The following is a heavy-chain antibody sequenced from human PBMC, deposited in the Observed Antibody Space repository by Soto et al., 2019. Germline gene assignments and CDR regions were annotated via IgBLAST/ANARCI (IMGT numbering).Heavy chain of an antibody. V-gene: IGHV3-64D*06. CDR1: GFTFSSYA. CDR3: VKASRRSSSSYSY. D-gene: IGHD6-6*01. CDR2: ISSNGGST. J-gene: IGHJ4*01. Sequence: GGSLRLSCSASGFTFSSYAMHWVRQAPGKGLEYVSAISSNGGSTYYADSVKGRFTISRDNSKNTLYLQMSSLRAEDTAVYYCVKASRRSSSSYSYWGHGTLVTVSS.